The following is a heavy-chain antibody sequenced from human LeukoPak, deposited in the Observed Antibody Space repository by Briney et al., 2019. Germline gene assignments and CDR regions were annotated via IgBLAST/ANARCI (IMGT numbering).Heavy chain of an antibody. J-gene: IGHJ6*02. CDR2: INTNTGIP. V-gene: IGHV7-4-1*02. CDR1: GYTFTSYA. D-gene: IGHD2-2*01. CDR3: ARGPHSPYQLLSPAPSMDV. Sequence: GASVKVSCKAFGYTFTSYAMNWVRQAPGQGLEWMGWINTNTGIPTYAQGFTGRFVFSLDTSVSTAYLQISSLKAEDTAVYYCARGPHSPYQLLSPAPSMDVWGQGTTVTVSS.